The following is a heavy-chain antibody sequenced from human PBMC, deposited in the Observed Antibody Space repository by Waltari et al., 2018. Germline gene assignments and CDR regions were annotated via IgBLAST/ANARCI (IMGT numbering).Heavy chain of an antibody. D-gene: IGHD3-16*01. CDR2: IYTSGST. J-gene: IGHJ4*02. CDR3: ARDGLGSRGYFDY. V-gene: IGHV4-61*02. Sequence: QVQLQESGPGLVKPSQTLSLTCTVSGGSISRGSYYWSWIRQPAGKGLEWIGRIYTSGSTNYNPSLKSRVTISVDTSKNQFSLKLSSVTAADTAVYYCARDGLGSRGYFDYWGQGTLVTVSS. CDR1: GGSISRGSYY.